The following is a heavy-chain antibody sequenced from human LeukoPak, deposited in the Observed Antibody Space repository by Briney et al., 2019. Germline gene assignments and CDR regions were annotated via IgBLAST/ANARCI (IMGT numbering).Heavy chain of an antibody. J-gene: IGHJ6*03. CDR2: IYYSGST. Sequence: PSETLSLTCTVSGGSISSSSYYWGWIRQPPGKGLEWIGSIYYSGSTYYNPSLKSRVTISVDTSKNQFSLKLSSVTAADTAVYYCARVVVVTAFYYYYYMDVWGKGTTVTVSS. CDR1: GGSISSSSYY. CDR3: ARVVVVTAFYYYYYMDV. D-gene: IGHD2-21*02. V-gene: IGHV4-39*07.